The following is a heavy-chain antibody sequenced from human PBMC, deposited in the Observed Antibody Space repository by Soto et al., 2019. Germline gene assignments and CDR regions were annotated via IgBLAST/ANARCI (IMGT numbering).Heavy chain of an antibody. Sequence: EVQLLESGGGLVQPGGSLRLSCAASGFTFSSYAMSWVRQTPGKGLEWVSAISGSGGSTYYADSVKGRFTISRDNSKNTLYLQMNSLRAEDTAVFYCAKDGQWNLGESIRPTMAIWGQGTLVTVSS. CDR1: GFTFSSYA. CDR2: ISGSGGST. CDR3: AKDGQWNLGESIRPTMAI. J-gene: IGHJ4*02. D-gene: IGHD3-10*01. V-gene: IGHV3-23*01.